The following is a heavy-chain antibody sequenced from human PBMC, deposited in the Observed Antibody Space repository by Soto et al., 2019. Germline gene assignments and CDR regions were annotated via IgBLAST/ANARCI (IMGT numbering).Heavy chain of an antibody. Sequence: GGSLRPSCAASGFTFSSYSMNWVRQAPGKGLEWVSSISSSSSYIYYADSVKGRFTISRDNAKNSLYLQMNSLRAEDTAVYYWARDRGIPTSDFDYWGQGTRVTVAS. CDR2: ISSSSSYI. V-gene: IGHV3-21*01. CDR3: ARDRGIPTSDFDY. D-gene: IGHD1-20*01. CDR1: GFTFSSYS. J-gene: IGHJ4*02.